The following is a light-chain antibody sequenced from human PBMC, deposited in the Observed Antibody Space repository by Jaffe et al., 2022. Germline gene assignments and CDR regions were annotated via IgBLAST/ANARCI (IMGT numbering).Light chain of an antibody. Sequence: QSALTQPPSASGSPGQSVTISCTGTSSDVGGYNQVAWYQQHPGKVPKLIIYEISERPSGVPDRFSGSKSGNTASLTISGLQADDEADYYCSSHAAGTRLIFGGGTKLTVL. CDR2: EIS. J-gene: IGLJ2*01. CDR1: SSDVGGYNQ. CDR3: SSHAAGTRLI. V-gene: IGLV2-8*01.